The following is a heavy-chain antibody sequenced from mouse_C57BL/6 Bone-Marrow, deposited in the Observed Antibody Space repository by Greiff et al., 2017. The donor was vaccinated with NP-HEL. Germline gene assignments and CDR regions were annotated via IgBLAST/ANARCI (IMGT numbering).Heavy chain of an antibody. J-gene: IGHJ2*01. CDR2: ISYDGSN. V-gene: IGHV3-6*01. CDR3: ARDYYGNYVYFDY. CDR1: GYSITSGYY. Sequence: DVQLQESGPGLVKPSQSLSLTCSVTGYSITSGYYWNWIRQFPGNKLEWMGYISYDGSNNYNPSLKNRISITRDTSKNQFFLKLNSVTTEDTATYYCARDYYGNYVYFDYWGQGTTLTVSS. D-gene: IGHD2-1*01.